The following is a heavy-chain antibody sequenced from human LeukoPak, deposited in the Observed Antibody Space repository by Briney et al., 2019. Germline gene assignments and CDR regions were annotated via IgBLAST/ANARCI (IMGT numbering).Heavy chain of an antibody. D-gene: IGHD2-2*01. CDR3: ATPTCSSTSCPRRDYYYYGMDV. Sequence: ASVKVSCKASGYTFTGYYMHWVRQAPGQGLEWMGWINPNSGGTNYAQKLQGRVTMTRDTSISTAYMELSRLRSDDTAVYYCATPTCSSTSCPRRDYYYYGMDVWGQGTTVTVSS. CDR1: GYTFTGYY. CDR2: INPNSGGT. V-gene: IGHV1-2*02. J-gene: IGHJ6*02.